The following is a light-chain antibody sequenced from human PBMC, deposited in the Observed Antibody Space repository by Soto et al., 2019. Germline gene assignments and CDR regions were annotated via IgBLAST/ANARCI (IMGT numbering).Light chain of an antibody. CDR3: RHYVTSSIT. Sequence: IVLTQSPGTLSLSPGERATLSCRASQSVDSTYLTWYQQKPGQAPRLLIYGASGRATGIPDRFSGSGSGTDFTLTISRLEPEDFAVYYCRHYVTSSITFGQGTRLEIK. J-gene: IGKJ5*01. CDR2: GAS. CDR1: QSVDSTY. V-gene: IGKV3-20*01.